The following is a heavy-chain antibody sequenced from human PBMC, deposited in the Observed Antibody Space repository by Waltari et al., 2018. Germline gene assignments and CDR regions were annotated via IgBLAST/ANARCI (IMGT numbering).Heavy chain of an antibody. CDR2: IYYSGST. CDR1: GGSISSGGYY. CDR3: ARVEDSNYGLGYYYMDV. J-gene: IGHJ6*03. V-gene: IGHV4-31*03. D-gene: IGHD4-4*01. Sequence: QVQLQESGPGLVKPSQTLSLTCTVSGGSISSGGYYWSWIRQHPGKGLEWIGYIYYSGSTYYTPSLKSRVTISVDTSKNQFSLKLSSVTAADTAVYYCARVEDSNYGLGYYYMDVWGKGTTVTVSS.